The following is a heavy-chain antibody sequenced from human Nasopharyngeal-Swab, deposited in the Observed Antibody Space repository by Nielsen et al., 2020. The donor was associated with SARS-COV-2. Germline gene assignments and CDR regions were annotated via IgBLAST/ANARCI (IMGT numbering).Heavy chain of an antibody. D-gene: IGHD2-2*01. CDR2: IFSNDEK. CDR3: ARIVVVPAAMKGKGSWFDP. J-gene: IGHJ5*02. Sequence: SGPTLVKPTETLTLTCTVSGFSLSNARMGVSWIRQPPEKALEWLAHIFSNDEKSYSTSLKSRLTISKDTSKSQVVLTMTNMDPVDTATYYCARIVVVPAAMKGKGSWFDPWGQGTLVTVSS. CDR1: GFSLSNARMG. V-gene: IGHV2-26*01.